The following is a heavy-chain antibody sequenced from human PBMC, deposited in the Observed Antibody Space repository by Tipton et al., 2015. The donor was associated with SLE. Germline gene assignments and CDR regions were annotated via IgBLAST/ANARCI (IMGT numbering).Heavy chain of an antibody. V-gene: IGHV3-64D*06. J-gene: IGHJ4*02. CDR1: GFTFSSYA. Sequence: SLRLSCSASGFTFSSYAMHWVRQAPGKGLEYVSAISSNGGSTYYADSVKGRFTISRDNSKNTLYLQMSSLRAEDTAVYYCVKTPRAVAGKGDYWGQGTLVTVSS. CDR2: ISSNGGST. CDR3: VKTPRAVAGKGDY. D-gene: IGHD6-19*01.